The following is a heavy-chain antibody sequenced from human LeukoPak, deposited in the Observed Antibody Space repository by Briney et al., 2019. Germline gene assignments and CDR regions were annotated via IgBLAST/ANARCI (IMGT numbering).Heavy chain of an antibody. J-gene: IGHJ4*02. Sequence: GGSLRLSCAASRFTFSNFWMNWVRQAPGQGLEWVATINLDGRDQYYVDSVKGRFTISRANAKNSLYLQRTSLRAEDTAVYYCVRDIGSCTDGVCYALFDYWGQGTLVTVSS. CDR1: RFTFSNFW. CDR2: INLDGRDQ. D-gene: IGHD2-8*01. V-gene: IGHV3-7*01. CDR3: VRDIGSCTDGVCYALFDY.